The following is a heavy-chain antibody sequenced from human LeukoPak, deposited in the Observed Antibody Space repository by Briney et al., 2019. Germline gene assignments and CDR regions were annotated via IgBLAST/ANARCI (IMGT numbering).Heavy chain of an antibody. CDR2: ISSSSSYI. Sequence: PGGSLRLSCAASGFTFSSYSMNWVRQAPGKGLEWVSSISSSSSYIYYADSVKGRFTISRDNAKNSLYLQMNSLRAEDTAVYYCARDGSGYLQLPIDYWGQGTLVTVSS. CDR1: GFTFSSYS. V-gene: IGHV3-21*01. CDR3: ARDGSGYLQLPIDY. J-gene: IGHJ4*02. D-gene: IGHD3-22*01.